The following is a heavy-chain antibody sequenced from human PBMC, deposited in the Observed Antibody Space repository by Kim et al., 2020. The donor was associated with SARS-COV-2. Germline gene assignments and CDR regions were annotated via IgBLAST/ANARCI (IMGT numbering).Heavy chain of an antibody. J-gene: IGHJ6*03. CDR3: ARDARSGRPGGNIVVVIPDYMDV. V-gene: IGHV1-2*02. D-gene: IGHD3-22*01. Sequence: ASVKVSCKASGYTFTGYYMHWVRQAPGQGLEWMGWINPNSGGTNYAQKFQGRVTMTRDTSISTAYMELSRLRSDDTAVYYCARDARSGRPGGNIVVVIPDYMDVWGKGTTVTVSS. CDR2: INPNSGGT. CDR1: GYTFTGYY.